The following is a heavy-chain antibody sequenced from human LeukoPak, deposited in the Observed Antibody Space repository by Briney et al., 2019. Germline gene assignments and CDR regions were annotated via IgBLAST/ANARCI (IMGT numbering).Heavy chain of an antibody. CDR3: ARGLSGYASSLGY. CDR2: ISSSGSTI. D-gene: IGHD6-6*01. CDR1: GFTFSSYE. J-gene: IGHJ4*02. V-gene: IGHV3-48*03. Sequence: GGSLRLSCAASGFTFSSYEMNWVRQAPGKGLEWVSYISSSGSTIYYADSVKGRFTISRDNAKNSLYLQMNSLRAEDTAVYYCARGLSGYASSLGYWGQGTLVTVSA.